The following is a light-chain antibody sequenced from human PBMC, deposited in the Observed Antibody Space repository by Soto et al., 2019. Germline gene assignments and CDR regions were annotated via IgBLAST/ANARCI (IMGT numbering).Light chain of an antibody. CDR3: QKYNSSPRT. CDR2: AAS. J-gene: IGKJ1*01. CDR1: QGISNY. Sequence: DIKMTQSPSSLSASVGDRVTITCRASQGISNYLAWYQQNPGKVPRLLIYAASTLQSGVPSRYSGSGSGTDFTLTISSLQPEDVATYYCQKYNSSPRTFGQGTKVEIK. V-gene: IGKV1-27*01.